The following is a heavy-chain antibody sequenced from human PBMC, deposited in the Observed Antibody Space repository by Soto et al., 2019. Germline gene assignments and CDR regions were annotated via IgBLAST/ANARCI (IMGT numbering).Heavy chain of an antibody. D-gene: IGHD6-19*01. V-gene: IGHV3-23*01. CDR3: AKDWALIAVAGTGFDY. J-gene: IGHJ4*02. CDR2: ISGSGGST. CDR1: GFTFSSYA. Sequence: GGSLRLSCAASGFTFSSYAMTWVRQAQGKGLELVSAISGSGGSTYYADSVKGRFTISRDNSKNTLYLQMHSLRAEDRAVDYLAKDWALIAVAGTGFDYWGQGTLVTVSS.